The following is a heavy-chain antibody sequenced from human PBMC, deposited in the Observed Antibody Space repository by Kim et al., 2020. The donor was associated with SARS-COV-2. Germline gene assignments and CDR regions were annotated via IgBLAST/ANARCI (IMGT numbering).Heavy chain of an antibody. V-gene: IGHV3-23*01. CDR2: T. J-gene: IGHJ6*02. D-gene: IGHD3-22*01. CDR3: GKDTDDSSVGDV. Sequence: TCCADTVKGRFTLARDRYKNTLYLQMDSLRAEDTAVYYCGKDTDDSSVGDVWGQGTTVTVSS.